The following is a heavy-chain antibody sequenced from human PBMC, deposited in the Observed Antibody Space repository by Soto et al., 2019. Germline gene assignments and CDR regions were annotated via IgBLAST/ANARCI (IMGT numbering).Heavy chain of an antibody. CDR1: GSSFTSNNW. V-gene: IGHV4-4*02. D-gene: IGHD1-7*01. CDR3: ASRDPGTSADY. CDR2: IYRTGST. Sequence: QVQLQESGPGLVKPSGTLSLTCAVSGSSFTSNNWWTWVRQPPGQGLEWIGEIYRTGSTNYNPSLKSRVTISLDKSENQFSLKVTSLTAADSAVYYCASRDPGTSADYWGQGTLVTVSS. J-gene: IGHJ4*02.